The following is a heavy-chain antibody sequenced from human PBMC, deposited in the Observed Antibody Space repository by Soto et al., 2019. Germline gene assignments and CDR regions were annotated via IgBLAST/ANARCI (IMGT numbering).Heavy chain of an antibody. Sequence: SETLSLTCAVSGGSISSSNWWSWVRQPPGKGLEWIGEIYHSGSTNYNPSLKSRVTISVDKSKNQFSLKLSSVTAADTAVYYCARAIVRMGLGYGMDVWGQGTTVTVSS. J-gene: IGHJ6*02. V-gene: IGHV4-4*02. CDR1: GGSISSSNW. CDR2: IYHSGST. CDR3: ARAIVRMGLGYGMDV. D-gene: IGHD3-16*01.